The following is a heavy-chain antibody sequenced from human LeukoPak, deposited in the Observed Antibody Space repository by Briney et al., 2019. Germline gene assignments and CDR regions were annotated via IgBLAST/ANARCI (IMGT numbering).Heavy chain of an antibody. J-gene: IGHJ4*02. V-gene: IGHV5-51*01. CDR3: ARFRVVKRDPRGFDY. Sequence: GESLKIFCKGSGYSFTSYWIGWVRQMPGKGLEWMGIIYPGDSDTRYSPSFQGQVTISADKSISTAYLQWSSLKASDTAMYYCARFRVVKRDPRGFDYWGQGTLVTVSS. CDR2: IYPGDSDT. CDR1: GYSFTSYW.